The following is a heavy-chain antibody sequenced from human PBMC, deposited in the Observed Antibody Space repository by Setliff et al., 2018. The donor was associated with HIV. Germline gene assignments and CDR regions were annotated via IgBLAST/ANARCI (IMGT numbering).Heavy chain of an antibody. D-gene: IGHD5-12*01. CDR3: VRERSWITYYFDY. J-gene: IGHJ4*01. CDR1: GFVFSRFG. CDR2: IWHDGTNK. Sequence: GGSLRLSCSTSGFVFSRFGFHWVRQTPGKGLEWVAVIWHDGTNKYYVDSVKGRFTISRDDFKNTVYLQMDNVRREDTGVYYCVRERSWITYYFDYWGHGTLVTVSS. V-gene: IGHV3-33*01.